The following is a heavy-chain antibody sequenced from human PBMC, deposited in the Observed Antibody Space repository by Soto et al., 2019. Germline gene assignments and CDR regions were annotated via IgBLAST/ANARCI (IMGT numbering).Heavy chain of an antibody. Sequence: EVQLVESGGGLVQPGGSLRLSCAASGFTFSNYWMHWVRQAPGKGLVWVSRIDSDGSRITYADSVKGRFTISRDNAKNTVYLHMNSLTAEDTAVYYCVRTSVVVAVATREDFWGQGTLVTVSS. V-gene: IGHV3-74*02. J-gene: IGHJ4*02. CDR2: IDSDGSRI. CDR3: VRTSVVVAVATREDF. CDR1: GFTFSNYW. D-gene: IGHD2-15*01.